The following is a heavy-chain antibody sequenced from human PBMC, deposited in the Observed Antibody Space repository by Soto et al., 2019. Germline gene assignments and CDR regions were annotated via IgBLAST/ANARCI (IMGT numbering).Heavy chain of an antibody. CDR3: AIPSSGLRRHFDI. V-gene: IGHV3-23*01. CDR1: GFTFSSYA. J-gene: IGHJ4*02. D-gene: IGHD6-19*01. CDR2: ISGSGGST. Sequence: GGSLRLSCAASGFTFSSYAMSWVRQAPGKGLEWVSAISGSGGSTYYADSVKGRFTISRDNSKNTLYLQMNSLRAEDTAVYYCAIPSSGLRRHFDIWGQGTLVTVSS.